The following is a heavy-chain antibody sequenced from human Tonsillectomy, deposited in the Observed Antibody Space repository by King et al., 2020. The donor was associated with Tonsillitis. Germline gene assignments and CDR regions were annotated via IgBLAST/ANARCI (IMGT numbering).Heavy chain of an antibody. J-gene: IGHJ4*02. CDR1: CGSSSSGGYY. D-gene: IGHD6-19*01. CDR3: AREAQQWPQFDY. CDR2: IYYSGST. Sequence: VQLQESGPGLVKPSQTLSLTCTVSCGSSSSGGYYWSWIRQHPGKGLEWIGYIYYSGSTYYNPSLKSRVTISVDTSKNQFSLKLSSVTAADTAVYYCAREAQQWPQFDYWGQGTLVTVSS. V-gene: IGHV4-31*03.